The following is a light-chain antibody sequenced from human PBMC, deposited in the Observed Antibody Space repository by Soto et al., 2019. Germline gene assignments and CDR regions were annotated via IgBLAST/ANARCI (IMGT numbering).Light chain of an antibody. Sequence: QSVVTQPPSASGAPGQRVTISCSGSNSNNGSNYVYWYQQLPGTAPRLLIFRNTQRPSGVPDRFSGSKSGTSASLAISGLRSEDVADYYCASWDDSLSDVVFGGGTQLTVL. J-gene: IGLJ2*01. CDR3: ASWDDSLSDVV. CDR2: RNT. CDR1: NSNNGSNY. V-gene: IGLV1-47*01.